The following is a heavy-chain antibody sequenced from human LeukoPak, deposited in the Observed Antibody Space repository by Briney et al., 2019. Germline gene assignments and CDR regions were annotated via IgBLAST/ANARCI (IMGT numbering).Heavy chain of an antibody. CDR1: GGSISSGGYY. CDR3: ARGQEDWEVLPRAVKYDF. CDR2: IYHSGST. Sequence: SETLSLTCTVAGGSISSGGYYWSWIRQPPGKGLEWIGYIYHSGSTYYNPSLKSRVTISVDRSKNQFSLKLTSVTAADTAVYYCARGQEDWEVLPRAVKYDFWGQGTLVTVSS. V-gene: IGHV4-30-2*01. J-gene: IGHJ4*02. D-gene: IGHD1-26*01.